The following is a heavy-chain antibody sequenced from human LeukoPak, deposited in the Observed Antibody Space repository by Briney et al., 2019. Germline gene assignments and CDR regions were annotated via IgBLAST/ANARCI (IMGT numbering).Heavy chain of an antibody. D-gene: IGHD3-16*02. J-gene: IGHJ4*02. CDR3: AKDLTTYVWGSYRYGY. V-gene: IGHV3-23*01. CDR1: GFTFSSYD. Sequence: GGALRLSCAASGFTFSSYDMTWVRQAPGKGLEWVSAISGSGGSTYYADSVKGRFTISRDNSKNTLYLQMNSLRAEDTAVYYCAKDLTTYVWGSYRYGYWGQGTLVTVSS. CDR2: ISGSGGST.